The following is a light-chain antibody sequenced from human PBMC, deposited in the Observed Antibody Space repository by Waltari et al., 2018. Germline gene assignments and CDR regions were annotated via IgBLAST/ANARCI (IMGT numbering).Light chain of an antibody. CDR2: TAS. CDR1: QHINRF. J-gene: IGKJ2*01. Sequence: DIQMTQSPSSLSASVGDRVPITCRTSQHINRFFNWYQHKPGEAPKLLIYTASSMQVGVPSRFSGSGSGTEFSLTISSLQPEDFATYYCQQSYSIPFTFGQGTKVEIK. V-gene: IGKV1-39*01. CDR3: QQSYSIPFT.